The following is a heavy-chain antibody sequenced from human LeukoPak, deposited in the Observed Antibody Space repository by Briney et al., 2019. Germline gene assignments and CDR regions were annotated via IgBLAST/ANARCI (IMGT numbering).Heavy chain of an antibody. D-gene: IGHD3-10*01. V-gene: IGHV1-2*06. Sequence: ASVKVSCKASGYTFTGYYMHWVRQAPGQGLEWMGRINPNSGGTNYAQKFQGRVTMTRDTSISTAYMELSRLRSDDTAVYYCARDKGFGESYYMDVWGKGTTVTVSS. CDR1: GYTFTGYY. CDR3: ARDKGFGESYYMDV. CDR2: INPNSGGT. J-gene: IGHJ6*03.